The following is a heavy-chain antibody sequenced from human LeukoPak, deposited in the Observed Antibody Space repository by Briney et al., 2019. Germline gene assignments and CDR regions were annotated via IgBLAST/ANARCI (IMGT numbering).Heavy chain of an antibody. CDR2: ISGSGGST. CDR1: GFTFSSYA. V-gene: IGHV3-23*01. Sequence: GGSLRLSCAASGFTFSSYAMSWVRQAPGKGLEWVSAISGSGGSTYYADSVKGRFTISRDNSKNTLYLQMNSLRAEDTAVYYCAKEGTYYDFWSGYSSGAFDIWGQGTMVTVSS. CDR3: AKEGTYYDFWSGYSSGAFDI. J-gene: IGHJ3*02. D-gene: IGHD3-3*01.